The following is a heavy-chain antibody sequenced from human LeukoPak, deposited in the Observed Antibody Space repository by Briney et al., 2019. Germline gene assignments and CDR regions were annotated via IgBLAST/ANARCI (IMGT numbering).Heavy chain of an antibody. CDR3: ARGRSIAAAANFVY. CDR1: GYSISSGYY. Sequence: SETLSLTCTVSGYSISSGYYWGWIRQPPGKGLEWIGSIYHSGSTYYNPSLQSRVTISVDTSKNQFSLKLSSVTAADTAVYYCARGRSIAAAANFVYWGKGTLVTVSS. D-gene: IGHD6-13*01. J-gene: IGHJ4*02. CDR2: IYHSGST. V-gene: IGHV4-38-2*02.